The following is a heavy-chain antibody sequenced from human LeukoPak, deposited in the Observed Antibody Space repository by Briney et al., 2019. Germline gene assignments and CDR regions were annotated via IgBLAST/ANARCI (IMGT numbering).Heavy chain of an antibody. CDR3: ATVEWDTPHAYFDY. CDR1: GGTFSSYT. D-gene: IGHD3-3*01. CDR2: IIPIFGTA. J-gene: IGHJ4*02. Sequence: SVKVSCKASGGTFSSYTISWVRQAPGQGLEWMGGIIPIFGTANYAQKFQGRVTITTDESTSTAYMELSSLRSEDTAVYYCATVEWDTPHAYFDYWGQGTLVTVSS. V-gene: IGHV1-69*05.